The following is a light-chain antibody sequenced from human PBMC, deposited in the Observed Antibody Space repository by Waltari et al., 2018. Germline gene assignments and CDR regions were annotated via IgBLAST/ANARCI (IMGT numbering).Light chain of an antibody. CDR3: QQYSSSPLS. CDR1: QGISVW. Sequence: DIQMTQSPSSRSASVGDRVTITCRASQGISVWLAWYQQKPGRAPSLLIYKTSNLESGVPSRFSGSGPGTDFTLTINSLQPEDFATYYCQQYSSSPLSFGQGTKLEI. CDR2: KTS. J-gene: IGKJ2*03. V-gene: IGKV1-5*03.